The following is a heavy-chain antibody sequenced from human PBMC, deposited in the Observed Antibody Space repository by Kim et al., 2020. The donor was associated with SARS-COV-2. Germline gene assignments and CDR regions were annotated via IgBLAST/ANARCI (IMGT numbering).Heavy chain of an antibody. D-gene: IGHD2-21*01. J-gene: IGHJ6*02. Sequence: AVKGRFTISRDNAKTSLYLQMNSLGAEDTAVYYCARIVGGGRYYYAMDVWGQGTTVTVSS. CDR3: ARIVGGGRYYYAMDV. V-gene: IGHV3-11*06.